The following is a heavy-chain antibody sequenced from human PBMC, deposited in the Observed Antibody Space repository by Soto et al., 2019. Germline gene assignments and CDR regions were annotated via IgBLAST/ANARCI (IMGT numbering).Heavy chain of an antibody. J-gene: IGHJ6*02. CDR2: IIPILGIA. D-gene: IGHD2-2*01. V-gene: IGHV1-69*02. Sequence: QVQLVQSGAGVKKPGSSVKVSCKASGGTFSSYTISWVRQAPGQGLEWMGRIIPILGIANYAQKFQGRVTITADKSTSTAYMELSSLRSEDTAVYYCARPPDDCSSTSCYGNLDYYYYGMDVWGQGTTVTVSS. CDR1: GGTFSSYT. CDR3: ARPPDDCSSTSCYGNLDYYYYGMDV.